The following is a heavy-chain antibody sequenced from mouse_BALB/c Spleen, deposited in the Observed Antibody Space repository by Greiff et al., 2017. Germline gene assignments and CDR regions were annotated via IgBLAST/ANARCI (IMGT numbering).Heavy chain of an antibody. CDR3: TIYYGSSSLYAMDY. CDR2: IDPETGGT. V-gene: IGHV1-15*01. Sequence: LQQSGAELVRPGASVTLSCKASGYTFTDYEMHWVKQTPVHGLEWIGAIDPETGGTAYNQKFKGKATLTADKSSSTAYMELRSLTSEDSAVYYCTIYYGSSSLYAMDYWGQGTSVTVSS. D-gene: IGHD1-1*01. J-gene: IGHJ4*01. CDR1: GYTFTDYE.